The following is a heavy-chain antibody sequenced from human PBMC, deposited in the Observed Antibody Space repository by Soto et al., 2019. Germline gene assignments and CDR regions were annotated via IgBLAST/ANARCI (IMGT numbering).Heavy chain of an antibody. CDR2: IYSGGTT. J-gene: IGHJ4*02. CDR3: AARNIVAPY. V-gene: IGHV3-66*01. CDR1: GFTVSSNC. Sequence: EVQLVESGGGLVQPGESLRLSCAASGFTVSSNCMSWVRQAPGKGLEWVSLIYSGGTTDYADSVKGRFTISRDNSKNTLYLQMNSLRAEDTAVYYCAARNIVAPYWGQGTLVTVSS. D-gene: IGHD5-12*01.